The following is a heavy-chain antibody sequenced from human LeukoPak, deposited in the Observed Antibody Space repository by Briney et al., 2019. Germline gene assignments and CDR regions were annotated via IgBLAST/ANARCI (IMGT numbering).Heavy chain of an antibody. D-gene: IGHD2-2*01. J-gene: IGHJ5*02. CDR3: ARVERIVVVPAYWFDP. CDR2: INPNSGGT. Sequence: ASVKVSCKASGYTFTGYYMHRVRQAPGQGLEWMGWINPNSGGTNYAQKFQGRVTMTRDTSISTAYMELSRLRSDDTAVYYCARVERIVVVPAYWFDPWGQGTLVTVSS. CDR1: GYTFTGYY. V-gene: IGHV1-2*02.